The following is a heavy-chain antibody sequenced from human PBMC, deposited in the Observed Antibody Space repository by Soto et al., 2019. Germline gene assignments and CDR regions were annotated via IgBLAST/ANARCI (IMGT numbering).Heavy chain of an antibody. CDR2: ISAHNGNT. V-gene: IGHV1-18*01. CDR3: ARGWYGDY. D-gene: IGHD2-15*01. Sequence: QVHLVQSGAEVKKPGASVKVSCKASGYTFTSYGITWVRQAPGQGLEWMGWISAHNGNTDYAQKLQGRVIVPRDTSTSTAYMELRSLRSDDTAVYYCARGWYGDYWGQGALVTVSS. CDR1: GYTFTSYG. J-gene: IGHJ4*02.